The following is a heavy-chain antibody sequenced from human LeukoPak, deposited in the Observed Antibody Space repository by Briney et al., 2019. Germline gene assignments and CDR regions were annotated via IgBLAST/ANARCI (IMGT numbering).Heavy chain of an antibody. J-gene: IGHJ4*02. D-gene: IGHD6-13*01. Sequence: PSETLSLTSTVSGGSISSYYWSWIRQPPGKGLEWIGYIYYSGSTNYNPSLKSRVTISVDTSKNQFSLKLSSVTAADTAVYYCASYSRRGLLYSSSWYFDYWGQGTLVTVSS. CDR1: GGSISSYY. V-gene: IGHV4-59*01. CDR3: ASYSRRGLLYSSSWYFDY. CDR2: IYYSGST.